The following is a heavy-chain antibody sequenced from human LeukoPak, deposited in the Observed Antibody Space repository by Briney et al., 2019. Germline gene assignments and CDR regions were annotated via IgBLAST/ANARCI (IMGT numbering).Heavy chain of an antibody. CDR3: AKMQGYFDY. J-gene: IGHJ4*02. CDR1: GLTFSSYG. CDR2: ITGDGTTT. V-gene: IGHV3-23*01. Sequence: GGSLRFSCEASGLTFSSYGMSWVRQAPGKGLQWVSAITGDGTTTYYADSVRGRFTISRDNSKNMLYLQMSSLRAEDTAVYYCAKMQGYFDYWGQGTLVPVSS.